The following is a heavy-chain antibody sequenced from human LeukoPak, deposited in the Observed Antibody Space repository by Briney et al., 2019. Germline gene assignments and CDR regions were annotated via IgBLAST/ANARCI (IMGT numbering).Heavy chain of an antibody. CDR3: ARDTVTHDAFDI. Sequence: GRSLRLSCAASGFTFDDYAMQWVRQAPGKGLEWVSSISWDSESIGYADSVKGRFTVSRDNAKNSLYLQMNSLRAEDTAVYYCARDTVTHDAFDIWGQGTMVTVSS. CDR1: GFTFDDYA. V-gene: IGHV3-9*01. CDR2: ISWDSESI. J-gene: IGHJ3*02.